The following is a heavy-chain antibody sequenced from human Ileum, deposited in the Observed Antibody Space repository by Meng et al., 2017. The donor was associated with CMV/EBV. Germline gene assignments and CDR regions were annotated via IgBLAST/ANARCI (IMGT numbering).Heavy chain of an antibody. CDR3: ATAGQYRLDD. Sequence: EGQLVESGGGLVQPGGSLRVSCAASGFTFSNYWMHWGRQAPGKGLVWVSRINMEGTTINYADSVKGRFTISRDNAKSTLYLQMNSLRAEDTAVYYCATAGQYRLDDWGHGTLVTVSS. V-gene: IGHV3-74*01. D-gene: IGHD1-1*01. CDR2: INMEGTTI. J-gene: IGHJ4*01. CDR1: GFTFSNYW.